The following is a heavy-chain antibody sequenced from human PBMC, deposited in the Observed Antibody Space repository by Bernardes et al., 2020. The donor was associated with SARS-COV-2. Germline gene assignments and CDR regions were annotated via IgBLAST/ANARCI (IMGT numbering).Heavy chain of an antibody. Sequence: GGSLRLSCAASGFTFSDYYMSWIRQAPGKGLEWVSYISSSSSYTNYADSVKGRFTISRDNAKNSLYLQMNSLRAEDTAIYYCVRDKTDGVLDFDYWGQGTLVTVSS. CDR3: VRDKTDGVLDFDY. CDR1: GFTFSDYY. CDR2: ISSSSSYT. J-gene: IGHJ4*02. D-gene: IGHD2-21*02. V-gene: IGHV3-11*06.